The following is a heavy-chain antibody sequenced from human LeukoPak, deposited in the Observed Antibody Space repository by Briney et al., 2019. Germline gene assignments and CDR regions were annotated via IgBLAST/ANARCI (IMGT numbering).Heavy chain of an antibody. J-gene: IGHJ4*02. V-gene: IGHV3-11*06. Sequence: GGSLRLSCAASGFTFSDYYMSWLRQAPGKGLEWVSYISSSSSYTNYADSVKGRFTISRDNAKNSLYLQMNSLRAEDTAVYYCASTGGGYYFDYWGQGTLVTVSS. CDR1: GFTFSDYY. CDR3: ASTGGGYYFDY. CDR2: ISSSSSYT. D-gene: IGHD3-16*01.